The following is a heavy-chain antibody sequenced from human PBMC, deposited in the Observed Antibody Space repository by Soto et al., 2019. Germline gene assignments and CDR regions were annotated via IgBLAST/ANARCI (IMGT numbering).Heavy chain of an antibody. CDR1: GYTFNSHE. D-gene: IGHD3-16*01. CDR3: ARGGIH. Sequence: EVLLVESGGGSRRPGGSLRLSCVASGYTFNSHEMNWVRQAPGQGLEWISSISGSGTTNYAESVKGRFTISRDNAHKSLVLEMNDLRGEDTAFYYCARGGIHWGQGTLVTVSS. CDR2: ISGSGTT. V-gene: IGHV3-48*03. J-gene: IGHJ4*02.